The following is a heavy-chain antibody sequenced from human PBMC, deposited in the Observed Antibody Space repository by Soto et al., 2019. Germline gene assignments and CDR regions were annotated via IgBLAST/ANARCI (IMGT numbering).Heavy chain of an antibody. J-gene: IGHJ4*02. CDR3: KLDRSGSYD. CDR1: GFTFSNAW. D-gene: IGHD3-10*01. CDR2: IKSEADGGTT. Sequence: EVQLVESGGGLVKPGGSLRLSCAASGFTFSNAWMSWVRQAPGKGLEWVGRIKSEADGGTTDYAAPVKGSFTISRDDSKNTLYLQMNSLKTEDTAVYYCKLDRSGSYDWGQGTPVTVSS. V-gene: IGHV3-15*01.